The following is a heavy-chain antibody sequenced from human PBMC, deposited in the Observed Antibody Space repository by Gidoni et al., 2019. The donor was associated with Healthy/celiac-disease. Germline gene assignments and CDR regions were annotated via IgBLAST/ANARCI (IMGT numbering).Heavy chain of an antibody. CDR2: LYYSGST. CDR3: AGSHYGDYGPDPRPTFDY. CDR1: GGPISSGGYY. Sequence: QVQLQESGPGLVKPSQTLSLTCTVSGGPISSGGYYWSWIRQHPGKGLECIGYLYYSGSTYYNPSLKSRVTISVDTSKNQFSLKLSSVTAADTAVYYCAGSHYGDYGPDPRPTFDYWGQGTLVTVSS. J-gene: IGHJ4*02. V-gene: IGHV4-31*03. D-gene: IGHD4-17*01.